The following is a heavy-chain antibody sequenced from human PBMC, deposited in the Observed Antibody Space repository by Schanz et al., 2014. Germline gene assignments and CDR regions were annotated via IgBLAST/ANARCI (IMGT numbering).Heavy chain of an antibody. CDR2: MSGSGSTA. CDR1: GFTVNNYA. V-gene: IGHV3-23*04. D-gene: IGHD3-16*01. J-gene: IGHJ5*01. Sequence: EVQLVESGGGLIQPGGSLRLSCAASGFTVNNYAMSWVRQAPGKGLEWVSGMSGSGSTADYADSVKGRFTISRDNSRKTLYLQMNSLRADDTAVYYCAKDLYNYGIFDSWGQGTLVTVSS. CDR3: AKDLYNYGIFDS.